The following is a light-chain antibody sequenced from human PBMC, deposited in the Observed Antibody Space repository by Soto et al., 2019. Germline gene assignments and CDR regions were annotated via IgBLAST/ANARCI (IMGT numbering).Light chain of an antibody. V-gene: IGLV2-23*02. CDR3: CSYAGSSTYV. CDR1: SSDVGSYNL. J-gene: IGLJ1*01. CDR2: EVS. Sequence: QSVLTQPASVSGSPGQSITISCTGTSSDVGSYNLVSWYQQHPGKAPKLMIYEVSKRPSGVSNRFSGSKSGNTASLTISRLQAEDEADYYCCSYAGSSTYVYGTWTKVTVL.